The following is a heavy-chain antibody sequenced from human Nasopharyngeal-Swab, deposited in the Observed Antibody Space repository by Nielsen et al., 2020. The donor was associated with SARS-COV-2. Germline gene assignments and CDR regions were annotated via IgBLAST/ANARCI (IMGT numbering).Heavy chain of an antibody. V-gene: IGHV3-30-3*01. CDR3: VRGPLRTSKAFFDY. CDR1: GFSFSGFT. J-gene: IGHJ4*02. D-gene: IGHD3-16*01. Sequence: GESLKIFCEASGFSFSGFTMHWIRQIPGKGLEWVAFISHDGFDKDYATSVRGRFTISRDNHRNTVYLQLDSLRSDDTAVYYCVRGPLRTSKAFFDYWGQGTLVTVSS. CDR2: ISHDGFDK.